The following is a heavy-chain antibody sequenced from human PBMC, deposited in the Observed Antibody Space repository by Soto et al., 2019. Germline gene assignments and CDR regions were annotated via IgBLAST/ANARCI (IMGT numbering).Heavy chain of an antibody. CDR2: INPNTGGT. CDR3: SVYFDDLQEASF. V-gene: IGHV1-2*02. D-gene: IGHD2-8*01. Sequence: QVQLVQSGAEVKKPGASVKVSCRASGNTFTPYSGLWVGQAPGQGLEWMGWINPNTGGTRFAPKFEGRVTLTTDPSVRTVYMEVRSLRSDDTAVFYCSVYFDDLQEASFWGQGTLVTVTS. J-gene: IGHJ1*01. CDR1: GNTFTPYS.